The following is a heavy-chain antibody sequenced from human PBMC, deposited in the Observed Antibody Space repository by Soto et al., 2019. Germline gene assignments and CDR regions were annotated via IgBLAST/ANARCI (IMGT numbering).Heavy chain of an antibody. CDR2: MQPSTGRT. V-gene: IGHV1-8*01. J-gene: IGHJ4*02. CDR3: ARALTYYSDTSGYYFDF. CDR1: GYSFTSLD. D-gene: IGHD3-22*01. Sequence: ASVKVSCKASGYSFTSLDINWVRQTAGQGLEWMGWMQPSTGRTGYAQKFQGRVTMTRDTSINTAYMELTTLTSDDTAFYYCARALTYYSDTSGYYFDFWSLGTLVTVSS.